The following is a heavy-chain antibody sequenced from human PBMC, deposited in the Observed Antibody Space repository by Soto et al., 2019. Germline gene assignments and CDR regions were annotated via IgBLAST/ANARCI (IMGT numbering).Heavy chain of an antibody. CDR1: GGSITSDNYC. CDR2: IYYSGST. J-gene: IGHJ4*02. Sequence: QVQLQESGPGLVMPSQTLSLTCTVSGGSITSDNYCWTWIRQHPVKGLEWMGHIYYSGSTSYNPSLQSRVTISIDPSKNQFSLKLTSVTAADTAVYYCARDGDYFGSGSPPLLSKWGQGTLVTVSS. CDR3: ARDGDYFGSGSPPLLSK. D-gene: IGHD3-10*01. V-gene: IGHV4-31*03.